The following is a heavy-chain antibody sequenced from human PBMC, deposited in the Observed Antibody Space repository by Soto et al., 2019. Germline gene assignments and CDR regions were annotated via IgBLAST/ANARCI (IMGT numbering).Heavy chain of an antibody. V-gene: IGHV3-30-3*01. Sequence: GGSLRLSCAASGFTFSNYAMHWVRQAPGKGLEWVAVISSDGSDKSNANSVKGRFTISRDNSKNTLYLQMNSLRAEDTAVYYCARDTGPNGYNYYYFGMDVWGQGTTVTVSS. CDR2: ISSDGSDK. CDR1: GFTFSNYA. CDR3: ARDTGPNGYNYYYFGMDV. D-gene: IGHD5-18*01. J-gene: IGHJ6*02.